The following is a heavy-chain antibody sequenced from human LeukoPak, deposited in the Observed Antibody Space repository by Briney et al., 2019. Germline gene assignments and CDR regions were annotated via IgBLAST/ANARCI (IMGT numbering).Heavy chain of an antibody. CDR1: GGSISSYY. D-gene: IGHD2-15*01. CDR2: IYYSGGT. CDR3: ARAGEDCSGGSCYEFDP. J-gene: IGHJ5*02. Sequence: SETLSLTCTVSGGSISSYYWSWIRQPPGKGLEWIGYIYYSGGTNYNPSLKSRVTISVDTSKNQFSLKLSSVTAADTAVYYCARAGEDCSGGSCYEFDPWGQGTLVTVSS. V-gene: IGHV4-59*01.